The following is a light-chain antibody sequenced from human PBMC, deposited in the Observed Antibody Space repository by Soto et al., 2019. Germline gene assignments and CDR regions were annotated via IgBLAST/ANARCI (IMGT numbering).Light chain of an antibody. Sequence: QSALTQPASVSGSPGQSITISCTGTSSDVGNYNLVSWYQHHPGKAPKLMIYEVSKRPSGVSNRFSGSKSGDTASLTISGLQAEDEADYCCCSYAGSNYVFGTGTKLTVL. CDR1: SSDVGNYNL. J-gene: IGLJ1*01. CDR2: EVS. CDR3: CSYAGSNYV. V-gene: IGLV2-23*02.